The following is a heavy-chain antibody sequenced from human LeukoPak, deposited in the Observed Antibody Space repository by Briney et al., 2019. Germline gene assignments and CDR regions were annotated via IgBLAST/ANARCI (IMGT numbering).Heavy chain of an antibody. J-gene: IGHJ4*02. Sequence: GGSLRLSCAASGFTVSSNYMSWVRQAPGKGLEWVSVIYSGGSTYYADYVKGRFTISRDNSKNTLYLQMNSLRAEDTAVYYCARYIAAAGRYFDYWGQGTLVTVSS. V-gene: IGHV3-66*02. CDR3: ARYIAAAGRYFDY. D-gene: IGHD6-13*01. CDR1: GFTVSSNY. CDR2: IYSGGST.